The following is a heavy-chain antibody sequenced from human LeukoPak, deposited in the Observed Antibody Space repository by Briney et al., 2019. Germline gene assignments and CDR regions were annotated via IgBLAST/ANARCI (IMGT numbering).Heavy chain of an antibody. CDR1: GGSFSGYY. CDR3: ARAPYGPEDYYFDY. J-gene: IGHJ4*02. V-gene: IGHV4-34*01. CDR2: INHSGST. Sequence: SETLSLTCAVYGGSFSGYYWSWIRQPPGKGLEWIGEINHSGSTNYNPSLKSRITISVDTSKNQFSLKLSSVTAADTAVYYCARAPYGPEDYYFDYWGQGTLVTVSS. D-gene: IGHD4-17*01.